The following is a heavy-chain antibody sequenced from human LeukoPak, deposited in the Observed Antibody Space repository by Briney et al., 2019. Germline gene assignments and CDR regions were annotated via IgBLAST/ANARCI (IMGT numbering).Heavy chain of an antibody. CDR3: ARHSGLRSPFDP. V-gene: IGHV4-39*01. CDR2: IYSSGNT. Sequence: SETLSLTCTVSGGSISTTNYYWGWTRQPPGRDLEWIGSIYSSGNTYYNPSLESRVTISVDTSKNQLSLKLTSATAADTSVYYCARHSGLRSPFDPWGQGTLVTVSS. D-gene: IGHD3-3*01. J-gene: IGHJ5*02. CDR1: GGSISTTNYY.